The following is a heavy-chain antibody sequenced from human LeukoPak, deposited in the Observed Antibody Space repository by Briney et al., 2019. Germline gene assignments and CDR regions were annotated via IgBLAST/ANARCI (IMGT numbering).Heavy chain of an antibody. CDR1: GGTFSSDS. J-gene: IGHJ4*02. V-gene: IGHV1-69*02. CDR3: ARGDGGHDFWSNYPLDS. Sequence: AASVKVSCKASGGTFSSDSLSWVRQAPGQGPEWMGRIIPLLGIENCAQKFQDRLTIMADKSTSTVYTELSSLRSGDTAVYYCARGDGGHDFWSNYPLDSWGQGTLVTVSS. D-gene: IGHD3-3*01. CDR2: IIPLLGIE.